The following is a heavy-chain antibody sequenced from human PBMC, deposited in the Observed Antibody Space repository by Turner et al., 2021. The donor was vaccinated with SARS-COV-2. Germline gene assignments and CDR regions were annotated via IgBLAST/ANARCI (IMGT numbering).Heavy chain of an antibody. J-gene: IGHJ6*02. CDR3: ARFRSTATDYCGTDV. D-gene: IGHD5-18*01. CDR2: IYYSGIA. V-gene: IGHV4-39*01. CDR1: GGPISITSNS. Sequence: QLQRQKSAPGLGKLSETLSPTCTSPGGPISITSNSWGWIRQPPGKGLEWIGNIYYSGIAYYNPSLKSRVTISVDPSKTQFSLRLTSVTAADTSVYYCARFRSTATDYCGTDVWGRGTTVTVSS.